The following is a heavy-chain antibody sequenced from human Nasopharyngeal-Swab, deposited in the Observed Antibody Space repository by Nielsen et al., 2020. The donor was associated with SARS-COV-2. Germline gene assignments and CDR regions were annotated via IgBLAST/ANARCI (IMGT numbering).Heavy chain of an antibody. J-gene: IGHJ4*02. CDR3: ARDSAVAGRGRVPGY. CDR1: GFTFSSYA. Sequence: GGSLRLSCAASGFTFSSYAMHWVRQAPGKGLEWVAVISYDGSNKYYADPVKGRFTISRDNSKNTLYLQMNSLRAEDTAVYYCARDSAVAGRGRVPGYWGQGTLVTVSS. CDR2: ISYDGSNK. V-gene: IGHV3-30-3*01. D-gene: IGHD6-19*01.